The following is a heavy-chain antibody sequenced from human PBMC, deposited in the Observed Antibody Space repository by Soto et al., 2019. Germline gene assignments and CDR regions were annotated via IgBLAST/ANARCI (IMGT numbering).Heavy chain of an antibody. J-gene: IGHJ5*01. CDR1: CQKINSNFW. Sequence: PLEILCLTCRFFCQKINSNFWWVWVSKTPGKDLEWIGEIYHSGRAIYAPALKNRVTLSLDESKNEFSLNMDSVTAEDTAVYYCAKDRPANWNLQSPGDNWFDSWGPGTLVTVSS. CDR2: IYHSGRA. V-gene: IGHV4-4*02. D-gene: IGHD1-1*01. CDR3: AKDRPANWNLQSPGDNWFDS.